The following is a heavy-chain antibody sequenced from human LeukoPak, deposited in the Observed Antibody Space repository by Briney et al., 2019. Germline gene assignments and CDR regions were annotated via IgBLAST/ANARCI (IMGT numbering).Heavy chain of an antibody. V-gene: IGHV4-59*01. CDR2: IYYSGST. Sequence: SETQSLTCTVSGGSISSYYWSWIRQPPGKGLEWIGYIYYSGSTNYNPSLKSRVTISVDTSKNQFSLKLSSVTAADTAVYYCARDTAKIQLWTRGYYYYGMDVWGQGTTVTVSS. CDR3: ARDTAKIQLWTRGYYYYGMDV. J-gene: IGHJ6*02. D-gene: IGHD5-18*01. CDR1: GGSISSYY.